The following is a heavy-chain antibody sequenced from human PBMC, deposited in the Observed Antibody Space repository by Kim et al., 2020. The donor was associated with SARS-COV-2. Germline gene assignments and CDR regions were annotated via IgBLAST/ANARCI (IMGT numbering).Heavy chain of an antibody. CDR2: IYAGGRT. D-gene: IGHD3-3*01. V-gene: IGHV4-4*07. Sequence: SETLSLTCTVSGDSIGSYFWTWIRQPAGKGLEWIGRIYAGGRTFYNPCLQSRVTMSVDTSKNQFSLKLSSVTAADTALYYCARGTVFGVNNYYFDYWGPG. CDR3: ARGTVFGVNNYYFDY. CDR1: GDSIGSYF. J-gene: IGHJ4*02.